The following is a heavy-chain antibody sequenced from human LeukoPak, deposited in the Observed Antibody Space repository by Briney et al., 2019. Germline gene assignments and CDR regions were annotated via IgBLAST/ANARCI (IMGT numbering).Heavy chain of an antibody. CDR1: GFTFSSFV. CDR3: AKDRNLLRLLEWELDY. D-gene: IGHD3-3*01. J-gene: IGHJ4*02. V-gene: IGHV3-64*04. Sequence: HPGGSLRLSCSASGFTFSSFVMHWVRQAPGKGLEYVSAISSKGHSTYYADSVKGRFTISRDNSKNTLYLQLNSLRAEDTAIYYCAKDRNLLRLLEWELDYWGQGTLVTVSS. CDR2: ISSKGHST.